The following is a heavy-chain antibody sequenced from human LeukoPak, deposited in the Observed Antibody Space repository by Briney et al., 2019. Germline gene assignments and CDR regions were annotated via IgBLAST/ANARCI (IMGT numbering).Heavy chain of an antibody. CDR2: ISADGGST. J-gene: IGHJ4*02. CDR1: GFTFSSYA. Sequence: GGSLRLSCTASGFTFSSYAMSWVRQAPGKGLEWVSLISADGGSTFYADSVRGRFSISRDNSKNSLYLQMNSLRTEDTAMYYCAKESGKFDYWGQGTLVAVSS. V-gene: IGHV3-43*02. CDR3: AKESGKFDY.